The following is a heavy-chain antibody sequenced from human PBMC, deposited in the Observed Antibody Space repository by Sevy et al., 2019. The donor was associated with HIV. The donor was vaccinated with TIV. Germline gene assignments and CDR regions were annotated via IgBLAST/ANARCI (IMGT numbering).Heavy chain of an antibody. CDR1: GGTFSSYA. D-gene: IGHD1-20*01. CDR3: AITGASGRDAFDM. Sequence: ASVKVSCKASGGTFSSYAISWVRQAPGQGLEWMGGIIPIFGTANYAQKFQGRVTITADKSTSTAYMELSSLRSEDTAVYYCAITGASGRDAFDMWGQGTMVTVSS. J-gene: IGHJ3*02. CDR2: IIPIFGTA. V-gene: IGHV1-69*06.